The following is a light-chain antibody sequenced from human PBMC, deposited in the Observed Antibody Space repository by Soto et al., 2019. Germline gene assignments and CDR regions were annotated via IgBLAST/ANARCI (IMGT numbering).Light chain of an antibody. J-gene: IGKJ2*01. CDR3: QQYYSLYT. Sequence: DIVMTQSPDSLAVSLGERATINCKSSQSVLYSSNNKNYLAWYQQKPGQPPKLLIYWASTRESGVPDRFSGSGSGTDFTLSISSLQAEDVAVYYCQQYYSLYTFGQGTKLELK. CDR1: QSVLYSSNNKNY. V-gene: IGKV4-1*01. CDR2: WAS.